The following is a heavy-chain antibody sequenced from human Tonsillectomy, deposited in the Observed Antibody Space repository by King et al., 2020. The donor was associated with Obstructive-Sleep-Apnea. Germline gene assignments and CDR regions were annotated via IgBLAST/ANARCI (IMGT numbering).Heavy chain of an antibody. D-gene: IGHD5-12*01. CDR2: MYHSGTT. CDR3: ARVVGFRGYPRGDFDY. J-gene: IGHJ4*02. CDR1: GYSISSGYY. Sequence: QLQESGPGLVKPSETLSLTCTVSGYSISSGYYWGWIRQPPGKGLEWIGSMYHSGTTYYKPSLKSRVTMLMDTPYNQFSLKLASVTAADTAVYYCARVVGFRGYPRGDFDYWGQGTLVSVSS. V-gene: IGHV4-38-2*02.